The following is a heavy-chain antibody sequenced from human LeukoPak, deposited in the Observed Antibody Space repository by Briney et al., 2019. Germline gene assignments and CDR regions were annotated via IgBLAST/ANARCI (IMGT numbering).Heavy chain of an antibody. CDR3: ARDGYDSSGHRYYFDY. V-gene: IGHV1-2*02. CDR1: GYTFTGYY. J-gene: IGHJ4*02. CDR2: INPNSGGT. D-gene: IGHD3-22*01. Sequence: ASVKVSRKASGYTFTGYYMHWVRQAPGQGLEWMGWINPNSGGTNYAQKFQGRVTMTRDTSISTAYMELSRLRSDDTAVYYCARDGYDSSGHRYYFDYWGQGTLVTVSS.